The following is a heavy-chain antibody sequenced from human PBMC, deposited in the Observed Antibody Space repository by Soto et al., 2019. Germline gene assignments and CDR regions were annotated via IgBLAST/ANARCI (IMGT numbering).Heavy chain of an antibody. CDR3: ARVVPGAEAWFGP. CDR2: ISLYSDGT. Sequence: QVQLVKSGGEVKRPGASVKVSCKTSGYTCSNYGITWVRQAPGQPLEWLGWISLYSDGTNYAQKFQGRVSMTTDTFTTTAYMELRSLRSDDTAVYYCARVVPGAEAWFGPWGQGTLVTVSS. J-gene: IGHJ5*02. CDR1: GYTCSNYG. V-gene: IGHV1-18*01. D-gene: IGHD2-2*01.